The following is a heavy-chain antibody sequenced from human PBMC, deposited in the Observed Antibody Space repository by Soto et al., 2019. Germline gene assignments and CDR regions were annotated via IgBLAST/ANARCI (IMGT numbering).Heavy chain of an antibody. CDR1: GFTFSSYG. D-gene: IGHD4-4*01. CDR3: AREGSVNYYYYMDV. J-gene: IGHJ6*03. V-gene: IGHV3-33*01. Sequence: GGSLRLSCAASGFTFSSYGMHWVRQAPGKGLEWVAVIWYDGSNKYYADSVKGRFTISRDNSKNTLYLQMNSLRAEDTAVYYCAREGSVNYYYYMDVWGKGTTVTVSS. CDR2: IWYDGSNK.